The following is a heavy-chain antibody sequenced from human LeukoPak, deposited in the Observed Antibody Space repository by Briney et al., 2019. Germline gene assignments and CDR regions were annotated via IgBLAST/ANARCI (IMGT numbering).Heavy chain of an antibody. CDR3: ASPSPYSSSWYDY. J-gene: IGHJ4*02. CDR1: GGSFSGYY. D-gene: IGHD6-13*01. V-gene: IGHV4-34*01. Sequence: SETLSLTCAVYGGSFSGYYWSWIRQPPGKGLEWIGEINHSGSTNYNPSHKSRVTISVDTSKNQFSLKLSSVTAADTAVYYCASPSPYSSSWYDYWGQGTLVTVSS. CDR2: INHSGST.